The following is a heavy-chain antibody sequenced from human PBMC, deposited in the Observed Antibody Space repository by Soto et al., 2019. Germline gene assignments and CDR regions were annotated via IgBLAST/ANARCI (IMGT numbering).Heavy chain of an antibody. V-gene: IGHV3-23*01. CDR2: VSASGLNT. CDR3: GKDRPRSTSGYFFDY. Sequence: EVQLLESGGKLVQPGGSLTLSCAASGFTFSTYAMAWVRQAPGKGLEWVSGVSASGLNTDYADPVKGRFYISRDNSKNAGSMYMNRFRAESKALYYRGKDRPRSTSGYFFDYWRHGTPVTISS. CDR1: GFTFSTYA. J-gene: IGHJ4*01. D-gene: IGHD2-2*01.